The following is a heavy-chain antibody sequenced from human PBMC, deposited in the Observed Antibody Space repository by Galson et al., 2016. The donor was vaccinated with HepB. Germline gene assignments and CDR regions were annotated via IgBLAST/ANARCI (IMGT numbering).Heavy chain of an antibody. CDR3: AKETVFGVVISRHNWFDP. J-gene: IGHJ5*02. V-gene: IGHV4-39*02. D-gene: IGHD3-3*01. Sequence: SETLSLTCTVSGGSILSSSYYWGWIRQAPGKGLEWIGSIYYSGDTYYNPSLERRATISVDTSTNQFSLHVRTVTAADTAVYYCAKETVFGVVISRHNWFDPWGQGILVTVSS. CDR1: GGSILSSSYY. CDR2: IYYSGDT.